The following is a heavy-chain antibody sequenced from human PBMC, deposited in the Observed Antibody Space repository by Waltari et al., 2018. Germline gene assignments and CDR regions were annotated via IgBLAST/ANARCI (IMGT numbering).Heavy chain of an antibody. CDR1: GGSISSYY. V-gene: IGHV4-59*01. CDR2: IYYSGGT. J-gene: IGHJ6*02. Sequence: QVQLQESGPGLVKPSETLSLTCTVSGGSISSYYWSWIRQPPGKGLEWIGYIYYSGGTNYNPSLKSRVTITVDTSKNQFSLKLSSVTAADTAVYYCARAPIRYYDFWRQVDGMDVWGQGTTVTVSS. CDR3: ARAPIRYYDFWRQVDGMDV. D-gene: IGHD3-3*01.